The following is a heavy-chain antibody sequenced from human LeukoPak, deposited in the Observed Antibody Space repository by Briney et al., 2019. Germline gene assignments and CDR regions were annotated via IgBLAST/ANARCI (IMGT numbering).Heavy chain of an antibody. Sequence: SETLSLTCTVSGGSISSYYWSWIRQPPGKGLEWIGYIYYSGSTNYNPSLKSRVTISVDTSKNQFSLKLSSVTAADTAVYYCARDHVEMAKIGSYYYYYGMDAWGQGTTVTVSS. CDR1: GGSISSYY. CDR3: ARDHVEMAKIGSYYYYYGMDA. V-gene: IGHV4-59*01. D-gene: IGHD5-24*01. CDR2: IYYSGST. J-gene: IGHJ6*02.